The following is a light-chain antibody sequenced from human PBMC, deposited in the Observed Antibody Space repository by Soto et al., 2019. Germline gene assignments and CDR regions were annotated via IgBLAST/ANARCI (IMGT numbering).Light chain of an antibody. Sequence: EIVLTQSPGTLSLSPGERATLSCRASQSVSSNFLAWYQQKPGQAPRLLIYGASSRATGIPDRFSGSGSGTDFTLTISRLEPEDFAVYYCQQYCSSSWTFGQGTKVEIK. J-gene: IGKJ1*01. CDR2: GAS. CDR3: QQYCSSSWT. CDR1: QSVSSNF. V-gene: IGKV3-20*01.